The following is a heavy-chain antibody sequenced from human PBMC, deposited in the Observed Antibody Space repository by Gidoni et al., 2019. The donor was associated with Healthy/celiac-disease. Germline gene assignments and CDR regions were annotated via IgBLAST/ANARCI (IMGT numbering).Heavy chain of an antibody. J-gene: IGHJ6*02. CDR1: GYTFTSYD. D-gene: IGHD4-4*01. V-gene: IGHV1-8*01. CDR2: MTPNSGNT. Sequence: QVQLVQSGAEVKTPGASVKVSCKASGYTFTSYDINWVRQATGQGLEWMGWMTPNSGNTGYAQKFQGRVTMTRNTSISTAYMELSSLRSEDTAVYYCARGTTTVGGYYYYGMDVWGQGTTVTVSS. CDR3: ARGTTTVGGYYYYGMDV.